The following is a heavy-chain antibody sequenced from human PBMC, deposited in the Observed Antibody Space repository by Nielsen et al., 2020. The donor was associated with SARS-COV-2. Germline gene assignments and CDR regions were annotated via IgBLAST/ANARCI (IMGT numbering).Heavy chain of an antibody. CDR2: INTNTGNP. V-gene: IGHV7-4-1*02. CDR1: GYTFTSYA. CDR3: ARPGSGSYYTENYYYYGYGG. J-gene: IGHJ6*02. Sequence: ASVKVSCKASGYTFTSYAMNWVRQAPGQGLEWMGWINTNTGNPTYAQGFTGRFVFSLDTSVSTAYLQISSLKAEDTAVYYCARPGSGSYYTENYYYYGYGGWGQGTTVTVSS. D-gene: IGHD3-10*01.